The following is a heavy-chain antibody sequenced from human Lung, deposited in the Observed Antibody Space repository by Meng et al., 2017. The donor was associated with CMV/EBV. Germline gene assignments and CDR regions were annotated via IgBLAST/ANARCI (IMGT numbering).Heavy chain of an antibody. D-gene: IGHD2-21*02. CDR1: GGSISSSNW. V-gene: IGHV4-4*03. J-gene: IGHJ4*02. CDR3: ARVVTALWGYYFDY. Sequence: VQLREPGPGLVRPPGPLPSPSAAPGGSISSSNWWSWVRQPPGKGLEWIGEIYHSGSTNYNPSLKSRVTISVDKSKNQFSLKLSSVTAADTAVYYCARVVTALWGYYFDYWGQGTLVTVSS. CDR2: IYHSGST.